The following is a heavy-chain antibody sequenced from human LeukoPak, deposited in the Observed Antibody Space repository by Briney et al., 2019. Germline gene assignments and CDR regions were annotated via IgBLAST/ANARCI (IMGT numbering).Heavy chain of an antibody. CDR3: ARVPLGCSGGSCYYYYGMDV. J-gene: IGHJ6*02. CDR2: ISYDGSNK. V-gene: IGHV3-30*04. D-gene: IGHD2-15*01. CDR1: GFTFSSYA. Sequence: GRSLRLSCAASGFTFSSYAMHWVRQAPGKGLEWVAVISYDGSNKYYADSVKGRFTISRDNAKNSLYLQMNSLRAEDTAVYYCARVPLGCSGGSCYYYYGMDVWGQGTTVTVSS.